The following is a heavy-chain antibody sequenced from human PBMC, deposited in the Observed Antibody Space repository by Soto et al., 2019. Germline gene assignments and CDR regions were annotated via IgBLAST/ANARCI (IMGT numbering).Heavy chain of an antibody. Sequence: EVQLVQSGAEVKKPGESLRISCKGSGYIFTSHWISWLRQVPGGGLEWMGRIDPTDSYTSYSPAFKGHVSMSVEKSITTAKLQWSSLKASDTAIYYCARLGYCIGSSCNNWYFDLWGRGTLVTVSS. V-gene: IGHV5-10-1*03. CDR1: GYIFTSHW. CDR2: IDPTDSYT. CDR3: ARLGYCIGSSCNNWYFDL. D-gene: IGHD2-2*02. J-gene: IGHJ2*01.